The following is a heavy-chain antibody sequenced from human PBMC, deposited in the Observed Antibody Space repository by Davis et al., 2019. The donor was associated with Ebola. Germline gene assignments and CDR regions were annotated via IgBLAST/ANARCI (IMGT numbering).Heavy chain of an antibody. CDR2: IHESGRT. Sequence: PSETLSLTCTVSGGSISSHYWSWIRQPPGKGLEWIGYIHESGRTNLNPSLKSRVTISGETSRNQFSLKLSSVTAADTAVYYCARDVALWGQGTLVTVSS. CDR3: ARDVAL. CDR1: GGSISSHY. J-gene: IGHJ4*02. V-gene: IGHV4-59*11.